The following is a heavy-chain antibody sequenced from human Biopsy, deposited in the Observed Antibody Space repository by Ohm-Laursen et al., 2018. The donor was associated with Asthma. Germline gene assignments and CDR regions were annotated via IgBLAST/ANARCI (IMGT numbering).Heavy chain of an antibody. CDR2: ISYNGRTT. J-gene: IGHJ6*02. D-gene: IGHD6-19*01. CDR3: ARAYSSGWTRGMDV. Sequence: SLRLSCAASGFAFSQYGMHWVRQAPGQGLEWVAVISYNGRTTYYAGSVEGRLTISRDNAKNTLSLQMNSLSAADTAVYYCARAYSSGWTRGMDVWGQGTTVIVSS. CDR1: GFAFSQYG. V-gene: IGHV3-30*03.